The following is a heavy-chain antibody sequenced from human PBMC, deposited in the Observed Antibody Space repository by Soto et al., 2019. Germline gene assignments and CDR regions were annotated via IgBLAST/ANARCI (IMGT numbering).Heavy chain of an antibody. CDR3: AKVGYGSGSYFDY. J-gene: IGHJ4*02. CDR2: IKSKSDGGTT. CDR1: GFSFSSAW. D-gene: IGHD3-10*01. V-gene: IGHV3-15*01. Sequence: GGSLRLSCAASGFSFSSAWMSWVRQTPEKGLEWVGRIKSKSDGGTTDYAAPVKGRFTISRDDSENTLYLQMNSLKTEDTAVYYCAKVGYGSGSYFDYWGQGTLVTVSS.